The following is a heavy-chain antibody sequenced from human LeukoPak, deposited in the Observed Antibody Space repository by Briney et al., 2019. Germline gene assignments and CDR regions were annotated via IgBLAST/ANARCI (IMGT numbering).Heavy chain of an antibody. V-gene: IGHV1-46*01. D-gene: IGHD6-25*01. CDR3: TRYGFSSVWQGGWHAFDI. CDR2: IHPTGGDT. CDR1: GYTFTSYY. J-gene: IGHJ3*02. Sequence: ASVKVSCKASGYTFTSYYLHWVRQAPGQGLDWMGIIHPTGGDTTYAQKFQGRVTMTRDMSTGTVYMDLSSLRSEDTAVYYCTRYGFSSVWQGGWHAFDIWGQGTTVTVSS.